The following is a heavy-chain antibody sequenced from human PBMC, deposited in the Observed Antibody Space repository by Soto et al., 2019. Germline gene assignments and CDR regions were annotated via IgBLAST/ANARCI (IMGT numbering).Heavy chain of an antibody. CDR2: ISSSSSTR. CDR1: GFTFNSCS. Sequence: LRLSCAASGFTFNSCSMNWVRQAPGKGLEWVSYISSSSSTRYYAESVKGRFTISRDNAKNSLYLQMNSLRDEDTAVYYCARVTRDYYYHYGMDVWGQGTTVTVSS. V-gene: IGHV3-48*02. CDR3: ARVTRDYYYHYGMDV. J-gene: IGHJ6*02.